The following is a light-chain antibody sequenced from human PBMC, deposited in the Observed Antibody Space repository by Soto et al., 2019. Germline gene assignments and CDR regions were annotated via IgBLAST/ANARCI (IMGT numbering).Light chain of an antibody. Sequence: DIVLTQSPGTLSLSPGERATLSCRTSPTIITPYLSWYQQKPGQAPRLLIYGAFTRAPGTPDRFSDSGSGTDFTLTINRVEPEDSAVYYCLQYGRSPTFGPGTKVHIK. J-gene: IGKJ3*01. CDR2: GAF. V-gene: IGKV3-20*01. CDR1: PTIITPY. CDR3: LQYGRSPT.